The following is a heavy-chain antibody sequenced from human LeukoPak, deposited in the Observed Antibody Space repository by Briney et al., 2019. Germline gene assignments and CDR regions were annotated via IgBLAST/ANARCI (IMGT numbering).Heavy chain of an antibody. CDR1: VFTFSSYS. V-gene: IGHV3-48*01. D-gene: IGHD3-3*01. J-gene: IGHJ6*02. CDR2: ISSSSSTK. CDR3: ARDQGDDFWSGYLAPYYYYGMDV. Sequence: GGSLRLSCAASVFTFSSYSMNWVRQAPGKGLEWVSYISSSSSTKYYADSVKGRFTISRDNAKYSLYQQMNSLRAEDTAVYYCARDQGDDFWSGYLAPYYYYGMDVWGQGTTVTVSS.